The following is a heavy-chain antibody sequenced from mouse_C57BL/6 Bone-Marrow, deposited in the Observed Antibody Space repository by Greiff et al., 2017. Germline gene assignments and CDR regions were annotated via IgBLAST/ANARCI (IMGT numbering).Heavy chain of an antibody. V-gene: IGHV5-9-1*02. CDR2: ISTGGDYT. J-gene: IGHJ3*01. Sequence: EVKLVESGAGLVKPGGSLKLSCAASGFTFSSYAMSWVRQTPEKRLEWVAYISTGGDYTYYADTVKGRFTISRDNARNTLYLQMSSLKSEDTAMYYCTRVGAYGSSPFAYWGQGTLVTVSA. CDR3: TRVGAYGSSPFAY. CDR1: GFTFSSYA. D-gene: IGHD1-1*01.